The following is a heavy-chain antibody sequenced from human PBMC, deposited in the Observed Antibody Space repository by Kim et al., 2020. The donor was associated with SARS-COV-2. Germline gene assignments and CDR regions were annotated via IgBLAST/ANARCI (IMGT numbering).Heavy chain of an antibody. CDR2: ISSSGSTI. J-gene: IGHJ3*02. CDR3: ARVMDTIFGVVAAFDI. CDR1: GFTFSDYY. Sequence: GGSLRLSCAASGFTFSDYYMSWIRQAPGKGLEWVSYISSSGSTIYYADSVKGRFTISRDNAKNSLYLQMNSLRAEDTAVYYCARVMDTIFGVVAAFDIWGQGTMVTVSS. D-gene: IGHD3-3*01. V-gene: IGHV3-11*01.